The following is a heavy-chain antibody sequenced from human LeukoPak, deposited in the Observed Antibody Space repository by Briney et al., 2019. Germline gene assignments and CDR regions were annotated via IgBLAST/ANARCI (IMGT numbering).Heavy chain of an antibody. D-gene: IGHD4-11*01. CDR2: INPNSGGT. J-gene: IGHJ4*02. CDR3: ARGIDYRYFDY. V-gene: IGHV1-2*02. CDR1: GYTFTVYY. Sequence: RASVKVSCTASGYTFTVYYMHWVRQAPGQGLEWMGWINPNSGGTNYAQKFQGRVTMTRDTSISTAYMELSRLRSDDTAVYYCARGIDYRYFDYWGQGTLVTVSS.